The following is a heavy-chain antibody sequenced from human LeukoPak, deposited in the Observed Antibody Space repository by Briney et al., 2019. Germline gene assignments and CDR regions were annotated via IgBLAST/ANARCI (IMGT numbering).Heavy chain of an antibody. D-gene: IGHD6-6*01. Sequence: GGSLRLSCAASGFTLSTYEMSWVRQAPGKGLEWVSYINRDGGIIYYADSVRGRFTISRDTAKNSLDLQMNSLRVEDTAIYYCAGRDHIAGRLDYWGQGTLVTVSS. CDR1: GFTLSTYE. CDR2: INRDGGII. V-gene: IGHV3-48*03. J-gene: IGHJ4*02. CDR3: AGRDHIAGRLDY.